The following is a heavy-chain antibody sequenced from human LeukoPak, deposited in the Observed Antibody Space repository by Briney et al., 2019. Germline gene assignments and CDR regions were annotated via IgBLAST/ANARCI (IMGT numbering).Heavy chain of an antibody. CDR2: INPSGGST. V-gene: IGHV1-46*01. CDR1: GYTFTSYY. CDR3: ARDMISYGYDY. J-gene: IGHJ4*02. D-gene: IGHD5-18*01. Sequence: ALVKVSCKASGYTFTSYYMHWVRQAPGQGLEWMGIINPSGGSTSYAQKFQGRVTMTRDTSTSTVYMELSSLRSEDTAVYYCARDMISYGYDYWGQGTLVTVSS.